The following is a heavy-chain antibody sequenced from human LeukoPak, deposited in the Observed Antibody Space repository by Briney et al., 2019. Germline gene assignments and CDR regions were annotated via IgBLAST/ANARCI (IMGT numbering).Heavy chain of an antibody. V-gene: IGHV3-7*01. CDR1: GFTFSSYW. CDR3: AKGGHYSFFDY. J-gene: IGHJ4*02. Sequence: PGGSLRLSCAASGFTFSSYWMSWVRQAPGKGLEWVANIKQDGSEKYYVDSVKGRFTISRDNAKNSLYLQMNSLRAEDTAVYYCAKGGHYSFFDYWGQGTLVTVSS. D-gene: IGHD4-11*01. CDR2: IKQDGSEK.